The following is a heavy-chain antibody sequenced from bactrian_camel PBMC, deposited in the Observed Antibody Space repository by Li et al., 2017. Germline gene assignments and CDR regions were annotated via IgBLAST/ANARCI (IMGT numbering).Heavy chain of an antibody. V-gene: IGHV3S40*01. Sequence: DVQLVESGGDLVQPGGSLRLSCTASGFIFSSYAMSWVRQAPGKGLEWVSVINSGGGGINYADSAKGRFTISRDNAKNMVYLQANGLNSEDTALYYCVSRDAGSFRYWGQGTQVTVS. CDR1: GFIFSSYA. D-gene: IGHD4*01. CDR3: VSRDAGSFRY. J-gene: IGHJ4*01. CDR2: INSGGGGI.